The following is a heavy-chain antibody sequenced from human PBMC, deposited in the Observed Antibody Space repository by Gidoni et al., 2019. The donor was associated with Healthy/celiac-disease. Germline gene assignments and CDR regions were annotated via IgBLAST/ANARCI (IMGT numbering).Heavy chain of an antibody. V-gene: IGHV3-30*18. Sequence: QVQLVESGGGVGQPGRSLRLSGAASGFTFSSYGMHWVRQAPGKGLEWVAVISYDGSNKYYAASVKGRFTISRDNSKNTLYLQMNSLRAEDTAVYYCANWGRGIIGWGQGTLVTVSS. CDR2: ISYDGSNK. J-gene: IGHJ4*02. D-gene: IGHD3-16*01. CDR1: GFTFSSYG. CDR3: ANWGRGIIG.